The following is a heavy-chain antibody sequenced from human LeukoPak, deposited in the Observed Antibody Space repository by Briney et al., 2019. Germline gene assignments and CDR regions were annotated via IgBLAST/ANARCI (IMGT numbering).Heavy chain of an antibody. Sequence: PSETLSLTCAVSGGSIYSSNWWTWVRQPPGKGLEWIGELHHSGITNYNASLQSRATISVDTSKNQFSLKLSSVTAADTAVYYCARGYGSGSYYVYWGQGTLVTVSS. V-gene: IGHV4-4*02. D-gene: IGHD3-10*01. CDR3: ARGYGSGSYYVY. CDR2: LHHSGIT. CDR1: GGSIYSSNW. J-gene: IGHJ4*02.